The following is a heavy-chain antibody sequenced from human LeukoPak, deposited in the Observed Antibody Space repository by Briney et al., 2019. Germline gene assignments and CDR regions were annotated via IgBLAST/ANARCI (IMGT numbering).Heavy chain of an antibody. V-gene: IGHV3-30*18. Sequence: GGSLRLSCAASGFTFSSYGMHWVRQAPGKGLEWVAVISYDGSNKYYADSVKGRFTISRDNSKNTLYLQMNSLRAEDTAVYCCAKERHEYYYYGMDVWGQGTTVTVSS. CDR1: GFTFSSYG. CDR2: ISYDGSNK. CDR3: AKERHEYYYYGMDV. J-gene: IGHJ6*02.